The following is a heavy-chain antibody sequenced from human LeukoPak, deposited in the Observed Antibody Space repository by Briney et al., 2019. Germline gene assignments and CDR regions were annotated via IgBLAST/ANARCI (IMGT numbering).Heavy chain of an antibody. CDR1: AFSFTSFG. J-gene: IGHJ4*02. CDR3: ARGTWETAARPYSFDT. V-gene: IGHV1-18*01. D-gene: IGHD1-26*01. CDR2: ISGYNGDT. Sequence: GASVKVSCKAFAFSFTSFGINWVRQAPGQGLEWMGWISGYNGDTKYAQKFQGRATMTTDTSTSTAYMELRSLRSDDTAVYYCARGTWETAARPYSFDTWGQGTLVTVTS.